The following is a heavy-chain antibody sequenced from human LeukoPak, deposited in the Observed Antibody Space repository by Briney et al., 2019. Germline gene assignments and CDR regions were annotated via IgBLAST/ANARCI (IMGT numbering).Heavy chain of an antibody. CDR2: IYYSGST. D-gene: IGHD3-3*01. CDR3: AREARVVRFLEWVYWFDP. CDR1: GGSISSGDYY. V-gene: IGHV4-30-4*01. Sequence: PSETLSLTCTVSGGSISSGDYYWSWIRQPPGKGLEWIGYIYYSGSTYYNPSLKSRVTISVDTSKNQFSLKLSSVTAADTAVYYCAREARVVRFLEWVYWFDPWGQGTLVTVSS. J-gene: IGHJ5*02.